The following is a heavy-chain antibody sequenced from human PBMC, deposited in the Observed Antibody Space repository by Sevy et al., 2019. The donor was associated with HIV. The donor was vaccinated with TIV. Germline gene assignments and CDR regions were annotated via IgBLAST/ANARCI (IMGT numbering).Heavy chain of an antibody. Sequence: ASVKVSCKASGYTFIDFGISWVRQAPGQGLEWMGWISAYSGNTNYAQKLQGRITMTRDTSTNTANLELTNLRSDDTAVYYCVGERESSWVVYFRYWGQGTLVTVSS. V-gene: IGHV1-18*01. CDR2: ISAYSGNT. CDR1: GYTFIDFG. D-gene: IGHD2-15*01. J-gene: IGHJ1*01. CDR3: VGERESSWVVYFRY.